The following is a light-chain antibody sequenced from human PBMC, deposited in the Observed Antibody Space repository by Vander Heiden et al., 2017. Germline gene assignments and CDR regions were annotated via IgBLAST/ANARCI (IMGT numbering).Light chain of an antibody. Sequence: QSLFSPPPSLSPPPAPTGTISCSGSFNNIGSKLVSWYQQIPGIAPKLLIYDNNKRPSGIPDRFSGSKSGTSATLDITGLQTGDEADYYCGSWDNSLGAGLFGTGTKVTVL. V-gene: IGLV1-51*01. CDR3: GSWDNSLGAGL. CDR2: DNN. J-gene: IGLJ1*01. CDR1: FNNIGSKL.